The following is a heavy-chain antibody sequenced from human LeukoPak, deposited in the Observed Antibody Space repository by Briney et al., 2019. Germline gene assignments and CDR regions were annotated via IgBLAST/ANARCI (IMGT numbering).Heavy chain of an antibody. CDR3: ARGPYRSSSSRFFDY. CDR2: IYYSGST. D-gene: IGHD6-6*01. CDR1: GGSISSHY. V-gene: IGHV4-59*11. J-gene: IGHJ4*02. Sequence: SETLSLTCTVSGGSISSHYWSWIRQPPGKGLEWSGYIYYSGSTNYNPSLKSRVTISVDTSKNQFSLKLSSVTAADTAVYYCARGPYRSSSSRFFDYWGQGTLVTVSS.